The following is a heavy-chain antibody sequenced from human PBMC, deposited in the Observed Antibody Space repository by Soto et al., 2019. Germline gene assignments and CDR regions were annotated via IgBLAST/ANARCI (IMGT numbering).Heavy chain of an antibody. V-gene: IGHV3-9*01. D-gene: IGHD2-2*02. CDR3: AKGVVPATIRGEHYFDY. Sequence: EVHLVESGGGLVQPGRSLRLSCAASGFTFDDYAMHWVRQAPGRGLEWVSGLTWNSDIIVYADSVKGRFTISRDNAKNSLYLQMNSLRPDDTAFYYCAKGVVPATIRGEHYFDYWGRGTLVTVSS. J-gene: IGHJ4*02. CDR2: LTWNSDII. CDR1: GFTFDDYA.